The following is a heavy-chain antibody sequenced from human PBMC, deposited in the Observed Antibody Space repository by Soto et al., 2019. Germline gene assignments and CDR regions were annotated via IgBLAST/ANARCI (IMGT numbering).Heavy chain of an antibody. D-gene: IGHD4-4*01. CDR1: GYPFSDNQ. J-gene: IGHJ5*02. CDR2: SNPKSDDT. CDR3: ARKHSLDYIRWGLDP. Sequence: QVQLVQSGSEVKKPGASVKVSCKASGYPFSDNQIHWLRRAPGQGLEWMGRSNPKSDDTNYAQKFQGRVTMTRDTSIDTAYLELTGLTSDDTATYYCARKHSLDYIRWGLDPWGQGTLVTVSS. V-gene: IGHV1-2*02.